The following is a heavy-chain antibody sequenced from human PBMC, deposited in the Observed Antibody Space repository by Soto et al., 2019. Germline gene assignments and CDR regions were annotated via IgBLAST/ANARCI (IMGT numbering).Heavy chain of an antibody. V-gene: IGHV4-59*08. D-gene: IGHD2-2*01. Sequence: SETLSLTCTVSGGSISSYYWSWVRQPPGKGLEWIGYIYYSGSTNYNPSLKSRVTISVDTSKNQFSLKLSSVTAADTAVYYCARYCSSTSCYYFDYWGQGTLVTVSS. CDR2: IYYSGST. CDR3: ARYCSSTSCYYFDY. J-gene: IGHJ4*02. CDR1: GGSISSYY.